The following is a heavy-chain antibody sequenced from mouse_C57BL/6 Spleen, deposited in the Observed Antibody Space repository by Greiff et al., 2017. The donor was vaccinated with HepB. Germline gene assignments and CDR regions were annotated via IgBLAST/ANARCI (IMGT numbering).Heavy chain of an antibody. J-gene: IGHJ3*01. V-gene: IGHV1-15*01. Sequence: QVQLQQSGAELVRPGASVTLSCKASGYTFTDYEMHWVKQTPVHGLEWIGAIDPETGGTAYNQKFKGKAILTADKSSSTAYMELRSLTSEDSAVYYCTRWGITTVEAPYWGQGTLVTVSA. CDR1: GYTFTDYE. D-gene: IGHD1-1*01. CDR3: TRWGITTVEAPY. CDR2: IDPETGGT.